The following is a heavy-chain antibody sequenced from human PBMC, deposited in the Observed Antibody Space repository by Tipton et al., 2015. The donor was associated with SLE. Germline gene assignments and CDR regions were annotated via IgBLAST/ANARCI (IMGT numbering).Heavy chain of an antibody. Sequence: VQLVQSGAEVKKPGASVKVSCKASGYTFTSYAMHWVRQAPGQRLEWMGWINAGNGNTKYSQKFQGRVTITRDTSASTAYMELSSLRSEDTAVYYCAGGNITIFGVAAWHYFGYWGQGTLVTVSS. V-gene: IGHV1-3*01. CDR2: INAGNGNT. CDR1: GYTFTSYA. D-gene: IGHD3-3*01. CDR3: AGGNITIFGVAAWHYFGY. J-gene: IGHJ4*02.